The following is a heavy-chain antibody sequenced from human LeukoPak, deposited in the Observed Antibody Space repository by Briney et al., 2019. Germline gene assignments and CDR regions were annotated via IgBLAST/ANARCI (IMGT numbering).Heavy chain of an antibody. CDR2: FDPEDGET. CDR3: ATDHPRVGASTSSDP. D-gene: IGHD1-26*01. J-gene: IGHJ5*02. Sequence: ASVKVSCKVAGYTLTELSRHWVRQAPGKGLEWMGGFDPEDGETIYAQKFQGRVTMTEDTSTDTAYMELSSLRSEDTAVYYCATDHPRVGASTSSDPWGQGTLVTVSS. V-gene: IGHV1-24*01. CDR1: GYTLTELS.